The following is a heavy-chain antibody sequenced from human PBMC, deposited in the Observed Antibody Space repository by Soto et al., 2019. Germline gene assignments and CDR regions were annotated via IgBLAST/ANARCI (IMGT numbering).Heavy chain of an antibody. Sequence: PGGSLRLSCAASGFTFSSYSMNWVRQAPGKGLEWVSSISSSSSYIYYADSVKGRFTISRDNAKNSLYLQMNSLRAEDTAVYYCARDGKYYDFWSGYRPSYRNWFDPWGQGTPVTVSS. J-gene: IGHJ5*01. D-gene: IGHD3-3*01. CDR2: ISSSSSYI. CDR1: GFTFSSYS. V-gene: IGHV3-21*01. CDR3: ARDGKYYDFWSGYRPSYRNWFDP.